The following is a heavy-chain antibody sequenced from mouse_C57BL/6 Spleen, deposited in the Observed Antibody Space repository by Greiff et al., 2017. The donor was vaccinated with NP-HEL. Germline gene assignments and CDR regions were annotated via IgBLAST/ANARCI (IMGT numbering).Heavy chain of an antibody. CDR3: ARKGDYSNYEVYFDY. V-gene: IGHV2-9-1*01. Sequence: QVQLQQSGPGLVAPSQSLSITCTVSGFSLTSYAISWVRQPPGKGLEWLGVIWTGGGTNYNSALKSRLSISKDNSTSQVFLKMNSLQTDDTARYYCARKGDYSNYEVYFDYWGQGTTLTVSS. CDR1: GFSLTSYA. D-gene: IGHD2-5*01. J-gene: IGHJ2*01. CDR2: IWTGGGT.